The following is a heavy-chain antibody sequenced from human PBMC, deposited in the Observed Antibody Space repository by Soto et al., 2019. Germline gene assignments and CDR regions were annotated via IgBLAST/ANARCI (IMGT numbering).Heavy chain of an antibody. Sequence: QITLKESGPTLVKPTQTLTLTCTLSGFSLSTSGVGVGWIRQPPGKALEWLALIYWDDDKRYSPSLKSRVTITKDTSKNQVALTMTNMDPVDTATYYCTLSTIVGTSLRVDFWGQGTLVTVSS. CDR2: IYWDDDK. CDR1: GFSLSTSGVG. D-gene: IGHD5-12*01. V-gene: IGHV2-5*02. CDR3: TLSTIVGTSLRVDF. J-gene: IGHJ4*02.